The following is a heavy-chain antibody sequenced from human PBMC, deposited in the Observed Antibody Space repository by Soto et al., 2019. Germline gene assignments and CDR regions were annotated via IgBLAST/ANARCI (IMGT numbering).Heavy chain of an antibody. D-gene: IGHD3-10*01. V-gene: IGHV4-31*03. CDR3: ARGITMVRGVPNNWFDT. Sequence: PSETLSLTCTVSGGSINSGGYYWSWIRQHPGKGLEWIGYIYYSGSTYYNPSLKSRVTISVDTSKNQFSLKLSSVTAADTAVYYCARGITMVRGVPNNWFDTWGQGTLVTVS. J-gene: IGHJ5*02. CDR2: IYYSGST. CDR1: GGSINSGGYY.